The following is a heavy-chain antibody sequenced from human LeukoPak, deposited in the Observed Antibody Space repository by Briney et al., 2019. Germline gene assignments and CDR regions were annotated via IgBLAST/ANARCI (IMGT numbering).Heavy chain of an antibody. CDR3: ARHLYYYYMDV. CDR2: IYYSGST. Sequence: SETLSLTCTVSDGSISSYYWXXXXXXPXKXXEWIGYIYYSGSTNYXPSLKSRLTXXXDTSKNXFSLKLSSVTAADTAVYYCARHLYYYYMDVWGKGTTVTVSS. V-gene: IGHV4-59*08. CDR1: DGSISSYY. J-gene: IGHJ6*03.